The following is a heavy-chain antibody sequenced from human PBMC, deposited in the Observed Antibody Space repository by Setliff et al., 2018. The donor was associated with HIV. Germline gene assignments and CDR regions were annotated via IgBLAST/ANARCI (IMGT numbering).Heavy chain of an antibody. J-gene: IGHJ4*02. CDR2: INHRGSTNHRGST. Sequence: PSETLSLTCTVSGGSISGYYWSWIRQPPGKGLEWIGEINHRGSTNHRGSTNYNPSLKSRVTMSVDTSKNQFSLKLSSVTAADTAVYYCAREESTEDYGSGSYGPTFPPPLIYWGQGTLVTVSS. CDR1: GGSISGYY. V-gene: IGHV4-34*01. D-gene: IGHD3-10*01. CDR3: AREESTEDYGSGSYGPTFPPPLIY.